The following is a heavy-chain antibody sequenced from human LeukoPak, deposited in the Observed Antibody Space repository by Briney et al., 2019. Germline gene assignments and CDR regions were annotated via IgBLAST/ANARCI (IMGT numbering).Heavy chain of an antibody. CDR3: ARGPLTGSMLGDFDY. CDR2: INWNGDST. D-gene: IGHD7-27*01. Sequence: TGGSLILSCAASGFTFDDYGMSWVRQAPGKGLEWVSGINWNGDSTDYADSVKGRFTISRDNARNSLYVQMNSLRAEDTALYYCARGPLTGSMLGDFDYWGQGTLVTVSS. J-gene: IGHJ4*02. CDR1: GFTFDDYG. V-gene: IGHV3-20*04.